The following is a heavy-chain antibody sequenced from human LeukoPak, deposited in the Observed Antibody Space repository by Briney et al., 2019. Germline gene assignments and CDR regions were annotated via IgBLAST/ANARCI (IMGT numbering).Heavy chain of an antibody. CDR1: GFTFSNYW. V-gene: IGHV3-7*04. CDR3: ARAARPDF. J-gene: IGHJ4*02. Sequence: GGSLRLSCVASGFTFSNYWMTWVRQAPGKGLEWVANIKPDGSEKSYVDSVKGRFSISRDNAKNSLYPQMNTLRAEDTAVYLCARAARPDFWGQGTLVTVSS. CDR2: IKPDGSEK.